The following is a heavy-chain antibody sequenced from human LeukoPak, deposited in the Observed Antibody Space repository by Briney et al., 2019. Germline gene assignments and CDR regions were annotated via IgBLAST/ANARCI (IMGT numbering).Heavy chain of an antibody. V-gene: IGHV4-31*03. D-gene: IGHD4-17*01. CDR3: ARVPPDYGDYVRAFDI. Sequence: SQTLSLTCTVSGVSISSAGYWSWIRQYPGKGLESIGYIYFSGSTYYNPSLKSRVTISVDTSKNHFSLKLSSVTAADTAVYYCARVPPDYGDYVRAFDIWGQGTKVTVSS. J-gene: IGHJ3*02. CDR2: IYFSGST. CDR1: GVSISSAGY.